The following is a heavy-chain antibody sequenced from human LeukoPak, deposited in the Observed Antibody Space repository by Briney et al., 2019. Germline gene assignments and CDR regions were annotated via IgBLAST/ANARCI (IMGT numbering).Heavy chain of an antibody. J-gene: IGHJ4*02. CDR2: IYYSGST. Sequence: SETLSLTCTVSSGSITSSNYYWGWIRQPPGKGLEWIGSIYYSGSTYYNPSLKSRVTISVDRSKNQFSLKLSSVTAADTAVYYCARALSLQRSFDYWGQGTLVTVSS. CDR3: ARALSLQRSFDY. D-gene: IGHD3-10*01. CDR1: SGSITSSNYY. V-gene: IGHV4-39*07.